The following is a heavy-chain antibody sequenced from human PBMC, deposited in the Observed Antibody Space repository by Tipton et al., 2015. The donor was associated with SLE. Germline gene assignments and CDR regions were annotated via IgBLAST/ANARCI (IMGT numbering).Heavy chain of an antibody. V-gene: IGHV4-39*07. Sequence: TLSLTCTVSGGSITSSPYYWGWTRQPPGKGLEWIGSIYYSGSTYYNPSLKSRVTISVDTSKNQFSLKLSSVTAADTAVYYCARGYGGNSGGFDYWGQGTLVTVSS. D-gene: IGHD4-23*01. CDR1: GGSITSSPYY. CDR2: IYYSGST. CDR3: ARGYGGNSGGFDY. J-gene: IGHJ4*02.